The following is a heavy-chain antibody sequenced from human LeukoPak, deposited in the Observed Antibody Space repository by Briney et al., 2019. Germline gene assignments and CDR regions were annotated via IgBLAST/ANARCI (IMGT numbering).Heavy chain of an antibody. CDR3: ASCSGTDCYWYFDL. J-gene: IGHJ2*01. CDR2: IYTSGST. CDR1: GGSISSYY. V-gene: IGHV4-4*07. D-gene: IGHD3-10*02. Sequence: SETLSLTCTVSGGSISSYYWSWIRQPAGKGLEWIGRIYTSGSTNYNLSLKSRVTMSVDTSKNQFSLKLSSVTAADTAVYYCASCSGTDCYWYFDLWGRGTLVTVSS.